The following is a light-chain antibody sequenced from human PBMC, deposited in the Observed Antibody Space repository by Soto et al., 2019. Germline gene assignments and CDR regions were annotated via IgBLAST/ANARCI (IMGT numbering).Light chain of an antibody. CDR3: QQRLQS. CDR2: DAS. J-gene: IGKJ5*01. Sequence: EIVLTQSPATLSLSPGERATLSCRASQSVSSYLAWYQQKPGQAPRLLIYDASNRATGIPGRFSGSGSGTDFTLTISSLEPEDFAVYYCQQRLQSFGRGTRLEIK. V-gene: IGKV3-11*01. CDR1: QSVSSY.